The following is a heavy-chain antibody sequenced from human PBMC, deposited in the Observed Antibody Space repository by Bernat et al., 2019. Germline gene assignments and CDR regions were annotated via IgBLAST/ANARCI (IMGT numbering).Heavy chain of an antibody. CDR1: GFTFSSYA. J-gene: IGHJ5*02. CDR2: LSGSGGST. CDR3: AKSLLSVGLVAATWFDP. D-gene: IGHD2-15*01. V-gene: IGHV3-23*01. Sequence: EVQLLESGGGLVQPGGSLRLSCAASGFTFSSYAMSWVRQAPGKGLEWVSALSGSGGSTYYAASGKCRFTISRDNSKNTLYLQMNSLRAEDTAVYYCAKSLLSVGLVAATWFDPWGQGTLVTVSS.